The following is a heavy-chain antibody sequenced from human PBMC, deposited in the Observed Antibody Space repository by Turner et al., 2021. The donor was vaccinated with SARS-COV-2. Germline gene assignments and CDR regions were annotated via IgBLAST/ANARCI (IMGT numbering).Heavy chain of an antibody. CDR2: IYYSGST. D-gene: IGHD3-10*01. CDR1: GGSISSSSYY. CDR3: ARLPVGYYGSGSYYHYGMDV. J-gene: IGHJ6*02. V-gene: IGHV4-39*01. Sequence: QLQLQESGPGLVKPSETLSLTCTVSGGSISSSSYYWGWIRQTPGKGLEWIGSIYYSGSTYYNPSLKSRVTISVDTSKNQFSLKLSSVTAADTAVYNCARLPVGYYGSGSYYHYGMDVWGQGTTVTVSS.